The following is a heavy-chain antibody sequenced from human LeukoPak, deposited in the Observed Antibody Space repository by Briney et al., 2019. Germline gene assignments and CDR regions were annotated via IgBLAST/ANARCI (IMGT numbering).Heavy chain of an antibody. CDR1: GFTFSSYA. J-gene: IGHJ4*02. CDR2: ISYDGSNK. Sequence: GGSLRLSCAASGFTFSSYAMHWVRQAPGKGLEWVAVISYDGSNKYYADSVKGRFTISRDNSKNTLYLQMNSLRAEDTAVYYCARDRYRFLTGPREFDYWGQGTLVTVSS. V-gene: IGHV3-30-3*01. CDR3: ARDRYRFLTGPREFDY. D-gene: IGHD3-9*01.